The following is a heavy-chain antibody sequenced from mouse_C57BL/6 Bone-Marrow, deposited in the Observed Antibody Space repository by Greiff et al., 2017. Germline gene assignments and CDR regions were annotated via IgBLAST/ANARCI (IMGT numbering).Heavy chain of an antibody. D-gene: IGHD1-1*01. Sequence: EVQLQESGAELVKPGASVKLSCTASGFNIQDYYMHWVKQRTEQGLEWIGRIDPEDGETKYDPKLQGKATITADTSSNTAYLQLSSLTSEDTAFYYCARYYYGSGYWGKGTTLTVSS. CDR2: IDPEDGET. V-gene: IGHV14-2*01. J-gene: IGHJ2*01. CDR1: GFNIQDYY. CDR3: ARYYYGSGY.